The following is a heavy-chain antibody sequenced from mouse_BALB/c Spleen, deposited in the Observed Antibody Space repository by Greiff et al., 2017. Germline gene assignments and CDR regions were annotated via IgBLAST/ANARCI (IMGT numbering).Heavy chain of an antibody. V-gene: IGHV1-54*01. CDR2: INPGSGGT. CDR1: GYAFTNYL. Sequence: QVQLQQSGAELVRPGTSVKVSCKASGYAFTNYLIEWVKQRPGQGLEWIGVINPGSGGTNYNEKFKGKATLTADKSSSTAYMQLSSLTSDDSAVYFCARLGYGSFDYWGQGTTLTVSS. D-gene: IGHD2-10*02. CDR3: ARLGYGSFDY. J-gene: IGHJ2*01.